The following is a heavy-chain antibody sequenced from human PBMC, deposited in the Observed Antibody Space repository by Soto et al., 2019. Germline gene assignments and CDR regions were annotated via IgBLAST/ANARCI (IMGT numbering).Heavy chain of an antibody. CDR2: ISYDGSNK. V-gene: IGHV3-30*18. D-gene: IGHD3-10*01. Sequence: QVQLVESGGGVVQPGRSLRLSCAASGFTFSSYGMHWVRQAPGKGLEWVAVISYDGSNKYYADSVKGRFTISRDNSKNTLYMQMNSLRAEDTAVYYCAKEDNYYGSGSYGNYFDYWGQGTLVTVSS. CDR3: AKEDNYYGSGSYGNYFDY. CDR1: GFTFSSYG. J-gene: IGHJ4*02.